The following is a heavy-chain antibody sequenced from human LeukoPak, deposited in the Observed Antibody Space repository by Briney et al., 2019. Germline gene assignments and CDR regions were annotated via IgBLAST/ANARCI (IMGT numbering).Heavy chain of an antibody. V-gene: IGHV4-59*08. CDR1: GGSISSYY. J-gene: IGHJ6*02. CDR3: ARGHIVVVTATHADYYYYGMDV. D-gene: IGHD2-21*02. CDR2: IYYSGST. Sequence: PSETLSLTCTVSGGSISSYYWSWTRQPPGKGLEWIGYIYYSGSTNYNPSLKSRVTISVGTSKNQFSLKLSSVTAADTAVYYCARGHIVVVTATHADYYYYGMDVWGQGTTVTVSS.